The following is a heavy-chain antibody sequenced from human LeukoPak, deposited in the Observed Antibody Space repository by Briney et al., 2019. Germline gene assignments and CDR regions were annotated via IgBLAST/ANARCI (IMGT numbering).Heavy chain of an antibody. CDR1: GFTFSSYSM. J-gene: IGHJ4*02. D-gene: IGHD3-22*01. Sequence: GSLRVSCAASGFTFSSYSMNWVRQPPGKGLEWIGEMSHSGNTNYNPSLQSRVTTLVDKSKNQFSLRLTSMTVADTAVYYCARGHYDTGGYYSGFFDYWGQGTLVTVSS. CDR3: ARGHYDTGGYYSGFFDY. V-gene: IGHV4-4*02. CDR2: MSHSGNT.